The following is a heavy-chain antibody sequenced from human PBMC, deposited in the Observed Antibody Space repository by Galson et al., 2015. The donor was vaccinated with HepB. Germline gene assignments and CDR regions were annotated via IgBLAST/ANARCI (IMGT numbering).Heavy chain of an antibody. Sequence: SVKVSCKASGYTFTDYYIHWVRQAPGQGLEWMGIINPSGGSTSYTRKFRGRFTMTRDTSTSTVHMELSSLTPQDTAMYYCARDRHKGRAAGGINYYHSYGMDVWGQGTTVTVSS. D-gene: IGHD6-13*01. CDR3: ARDRHKGRAAGGINYYHSYGMDV. V-gene: IGHV1-46*01. J-gene: IGHJ6*02. CDR1: GYTFTDYY. CDR2: INPSGGST.